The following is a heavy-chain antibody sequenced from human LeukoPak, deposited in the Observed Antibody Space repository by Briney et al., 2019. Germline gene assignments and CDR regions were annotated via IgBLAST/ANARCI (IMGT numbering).Heavy chain of an antibody. CDR3: AKDRGRWLQFYFDY. V-gene: IGHV3-9*03. CDR1: GFIFSNYA. J-gene: IGHJ4*02. CDR2: ISWNSGSI. Sequence: GGSLRLSCAASGFIFSNYAMNWVRQAPGKGLEWVSGISWNSGSIGYADSVKGRFTISRDNAKNSLYLQMNSLRAEDMALYYCAKDRGRWLQFYFDYWGQGTLVTVSS. D-gene: IGHD5-24*01.